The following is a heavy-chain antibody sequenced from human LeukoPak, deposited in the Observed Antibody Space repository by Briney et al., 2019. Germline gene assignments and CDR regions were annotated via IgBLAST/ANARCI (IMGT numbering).Heavy chain of an antibody. J-gene: IGHJ4*02. Sequence: GKSLRLSCAASGFNFSSFGMHWVRQAPGKGLEWVAVIWYAGNNKYYADSMKGRFTISRDNSKNTLYLHMNSLRADDTAVYYCARNGQQWPVYSCDDWGQGTLVTASS. CDR2: IWYAGNNK. V-gene: IGHV3-33*01. CDR1: GFNFSSFG. CDR3: ARNGQQWPVYSCDD. D-gene: IGHD6-19*01.